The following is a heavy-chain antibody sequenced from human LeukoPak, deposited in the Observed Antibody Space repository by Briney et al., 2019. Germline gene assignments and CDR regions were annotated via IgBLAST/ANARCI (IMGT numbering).Heavy chain of an antibody. D-gene: IGHD3-3*01. J-gene: IGHJ4*02. V-gene: IGHV3-21*01. CDR3: ARGPYDFLSGYQDY. CDR1: GFTFSSYS. Sequence: GGSLRLSCAASGFTFSSYSMNWVRQAPGKGLEWVSSISSSSTYIYYADSVKGRFTISRNHAKNSLYLQMNSLRAEDTAVYYCARGPYDFLSGYQDYWGQGTLVTVSS. CDR2: ISSSSTYI.